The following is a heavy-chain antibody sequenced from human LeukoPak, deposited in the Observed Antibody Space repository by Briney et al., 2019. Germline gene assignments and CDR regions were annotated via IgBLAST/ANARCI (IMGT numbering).Heavy chain of an antibody. CDR3: ARMRTSWFRSERGFDP. Sequence: GASVKVSCKASGYTFTSYYMHWVRQAPGQGLEWMGIINPSGGSTSYAQKFQGRVTMTRDTSTSTVYMELSSLRSEDTAVYNCARMRTSWFRSERGFDPWGQGTLVTVSS. D-gene: IGHD2-2*01. V-gene: IGHV1-46*01. CDR1: GYTFTSYY. J-gene: IGHJ5*02. CDR2: INPSGGST.